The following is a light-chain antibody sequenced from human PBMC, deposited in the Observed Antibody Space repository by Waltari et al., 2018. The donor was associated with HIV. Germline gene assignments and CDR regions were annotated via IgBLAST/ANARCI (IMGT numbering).Light chain of an antibody. CDR3: TSYTSGATWV. Sequence: QSALTQPASVSGSPGQSITISCTGTSSDVGNYNYVSWFQHHPDTAPKLIIFDVNKRPSGISSRFSGSKSGKTASLIISGLQPGDEADYFCTSYTSGATWVFGGGTRVTVL. J-gene: IGLJ3*02. V-gene: IGLV2-14*02. CDR1: SSDVGNYNY. CDR2: DVN.